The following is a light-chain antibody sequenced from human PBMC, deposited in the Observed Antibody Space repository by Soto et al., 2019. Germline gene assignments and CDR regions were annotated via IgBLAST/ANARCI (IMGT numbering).Light chain of an antibody. J-gene: IGKJ2*01. CDR2: AAS. CDR3: QQSYNTPYT. Sequence: DIQMTQSPSSLSASVGDRVSITCRSSQVIVNYLNWYHQKPGRAPDLLIYAASSLQSGVPSRSSGSGSGTEFTLTISSLQPEDFGSYFCQQSYNTPYTFGQGTKLEIK. CDR1: QVIVNY. V-gene: IGKV1-39*01.